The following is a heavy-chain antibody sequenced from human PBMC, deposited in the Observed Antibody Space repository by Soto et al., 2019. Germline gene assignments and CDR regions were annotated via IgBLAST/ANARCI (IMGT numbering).Heavy chain of an antibody. CDR2: IYYSGST. D-gene: IGHD2-15*01. CDR3: ARLIVVVVADTPAVRDRYYWFDP. J-gene: IGHJ5*02. Sequence: SETLSLTCTVSGGSISGGGYYWSWIPQHPGKGLELIWYIYYSGSTYYNPSLKSRVTISVDTSKNQFSLKLSSVTAADTAVYYCARLIVVVVADTPAVRDRYYWFDPWGQGTLVTVSS. V-gene: IGHV4-31*03. CDR1: GGSISGGGYY.